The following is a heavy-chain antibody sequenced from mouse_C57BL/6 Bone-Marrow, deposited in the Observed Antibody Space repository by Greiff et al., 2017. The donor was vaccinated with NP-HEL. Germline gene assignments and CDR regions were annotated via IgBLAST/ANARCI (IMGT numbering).Heavy chain of an antibody. CDR3: ARFLDHFDY. CDR2: INPNNGGT. V-gene: IGHV1-26*01. CDR1: GYTFTDYY. J-gene: IGHJ2*01. Sequence: EVKLQQSGPELVKPGASVKISCKASGYTFTDYYMNWVKQSHGKSLEWIGDINPNNGGTSYNQKFKGKATLTVDKSSSTAYMELRSLTSEDSAVYYCARFLDHFDYWGQGTTLTVSS.